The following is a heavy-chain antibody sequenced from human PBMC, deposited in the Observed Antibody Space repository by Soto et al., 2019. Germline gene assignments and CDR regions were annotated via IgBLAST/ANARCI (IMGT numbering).Heavy chain of an antibody. Sequence: HPGGSLRLSCSASGFTFNSYAMHWARQAPGKGLEFVSAISSYGADTYYADSVKGRFAISRDNSKNTLYLQMSSLKAEDTALYYCVKEGYRPSDWYGQFDYWGQGALVTVSS. CDR3: VKEGYRPSDWYGQFDY. D-gene: IGHD6-19*01. V-gene: IGHV3-64D*06. CDR1: GFTFNSYA. J-gene: IGHJ4*02. CDR2: ISSYGADT.